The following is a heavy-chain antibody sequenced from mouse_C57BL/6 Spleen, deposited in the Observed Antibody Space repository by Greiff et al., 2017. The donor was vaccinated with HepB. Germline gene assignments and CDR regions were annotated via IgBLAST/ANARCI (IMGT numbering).Heavy chain of an antibody. Sequence: VQLVESGPGLVQPSQSLSITCTVSGFSLTSYGVHWVRQSPGKGLEWLGVIWSGGSTDYNAAFISRLSISKDNSKSQVFFKMNSLQADDTAIYYCARKDGNPYYYAMDYWGQGTSVTVSS. CDR2: IWSGGST. CDR1: GFSLTSYG. V-gene: IGHV2-2*01. CDR3: ARKDGNPYYYAMDY. J-gene: IGHJ4*01. D-gene: IGHD2-1*01.